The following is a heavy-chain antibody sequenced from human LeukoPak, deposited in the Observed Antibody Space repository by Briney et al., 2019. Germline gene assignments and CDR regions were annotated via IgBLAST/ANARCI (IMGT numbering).Heavy chain of an antibody. Sequence: ASVKVSCKASGCTFTSYGISWVRQAPGQGLEWMGWISAYNGNTNYAQKLQGRVTMTTDTSTSTAYMELRSLRSDDTAVYYCARDLPVVGATRSAFDYWGQGTLVTVSS. CDR3: ARDLPVVGATRSAFDY. CDR1: GCTFTSYG. CDR2: ISAYNGNT. J-gene: IGHJ4*02. V-gene: IGHV1-18*01. D-gene: IGHD1-26*01.